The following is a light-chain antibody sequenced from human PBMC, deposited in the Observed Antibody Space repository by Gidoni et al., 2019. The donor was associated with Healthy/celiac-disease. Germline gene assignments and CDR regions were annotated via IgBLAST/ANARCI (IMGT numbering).Light chain of an antibody. Sequence: SSLLTQPPSVSVAPGQTARVTCGGYNIGSKSVHWYQQRPGQAPVLVVYDDSDRPSGIPERFSGSNSGNTATLTISRVEAGDEADYYCQVWHSSSDHVVFGGGTKLTVL. CDR1: NIGSKS. CDR3: QVWHSSSDHVV. J-gene: IGLJ2*01. V-gene: IGLV3-21*02. CDR2: DDS.